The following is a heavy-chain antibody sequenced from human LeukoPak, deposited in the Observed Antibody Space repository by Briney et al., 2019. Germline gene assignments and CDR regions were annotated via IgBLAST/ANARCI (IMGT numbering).Heavy chain of an antibody. Sequence: GGSLRLSCAASGFTFSSYWLHWVRQAPGKGLVWVSRINSDGSSTSYADSVKGRFTISRDNSKNTLYLQMNSLRAEDTAVYYCAKTSGYLATGVDYWGQGTLVTVSS. V-gene: IGHV3-74*01. CDR1: GFTFSSYW. CDR2: INSDGSST. CDR3: AKTSGYLATGVDY. D-gene: IGHD3-22*01. J-gene: IGHJ4*02.